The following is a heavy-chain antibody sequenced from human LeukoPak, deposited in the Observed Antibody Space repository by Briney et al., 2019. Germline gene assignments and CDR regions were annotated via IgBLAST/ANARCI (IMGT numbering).Heavy chain of an antibody. D-gene: IGHD3-16*01. CDR2: IYHSGST. V-gene: IGHV4-38-2*02. CDR1: GYSISSGYY. J-gene: IGHJ5*02. Sequence: TSETLSLTCTVSGYSISSGYYWGWIRQPPGKGLEWIGSIYHSGSTYYNPSLKSRVTISVDTSKNQFSLKLSSVTAADTAVYYCARRLGWANWFDPWGQGTLVTVSS. CDR3: ARRLGWANWFDP.